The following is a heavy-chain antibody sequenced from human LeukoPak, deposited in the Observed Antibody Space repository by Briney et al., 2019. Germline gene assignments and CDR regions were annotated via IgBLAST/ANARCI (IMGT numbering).Heavy chain of an antibody. Sequence: ASVKVSCKASGYIFSDFYTHWVRQAPGRGFEWMGWMNPNSGSTGYAQKFQGRVTITRNTSISTAYMELSGLRSEDTAVYYCARGRSTGYPYYFEYWGQGTLVTVSS. V-gene: IGHV1-8*03. CDR2: MNPNSGST. J-gene: IGHJ4*02. CDR1: GYIFSDFY. CDR3: ARGRSTGYPYYFEY. D-gene: IGHD5-12*01.